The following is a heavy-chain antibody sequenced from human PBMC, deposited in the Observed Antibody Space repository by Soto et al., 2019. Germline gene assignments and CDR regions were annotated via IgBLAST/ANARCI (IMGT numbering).Heavy chain of an antibody. CDR2: INPSGGST. V-gene: IGHV1-46*01. Sequence: ASVKVSCKASGYTFTSYYMHWVRQAPGQGLEWMGIINPSGGSTSYAQKFQGRVTMTRDTSTSTVYMELSSLRSEDTAVYYCARGHITTVTTLYWFDPWGQGTLVTVS. CDR3: ARGHITTVTTLYWFDP. CDR1: GYTFTSYY. J-gene: IGHJ5*02. D-gene: IGHD4-17*01.